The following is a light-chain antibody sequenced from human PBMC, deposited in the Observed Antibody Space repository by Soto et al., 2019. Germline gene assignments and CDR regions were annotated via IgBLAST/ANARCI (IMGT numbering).Light chain of an antibody. J-gene: IGLJ2*01. Sequence: QSALTQPPSASGSPGQSVTISCTGTSSDVGLYNYVSWYQQHPGKAPKLMFYEVSKRPSGVPDRFSASKFGNTAYLTVSGLQAADEADYYCTSYAGSNNYIVFGGGTKLTVL. V-gene: IGLV2-8*01. CDR1: SSDVGLYNY. CDR2: EVS. CDR3: TSYAGSNNYIV.